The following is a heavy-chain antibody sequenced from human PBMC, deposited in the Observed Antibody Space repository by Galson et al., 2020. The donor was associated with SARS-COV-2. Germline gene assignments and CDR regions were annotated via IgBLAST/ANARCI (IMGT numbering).Heavy chain of an antibody. CDR1: ASTLRSTS. D-gene: IGHD3-10*01. V-gene: IGHV3-30*19. J-gene: IGHJ4*02. CDR3: ARPGIGEIRGITDY. Sequence: GGSLRLSCAASASTLRSTSMHWVRQAPGKGLEWVAVISYDGSDKYYADSVKGRFTISRDNSKNTLYLQMNSLRLEDTAVYYCARPGIGEIRGITDYWGQGTQVTVSS. CDR2: ISYDGSDK.